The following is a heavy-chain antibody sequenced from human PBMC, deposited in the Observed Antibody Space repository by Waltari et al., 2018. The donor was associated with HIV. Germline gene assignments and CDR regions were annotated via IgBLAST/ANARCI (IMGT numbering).Heavy chain of an antibody. CDR3: ARGYDRGAFDI. Sequence: QVQLVHSGAEVKKPGSSVKVSCKASGGTFSSYTLSWVRQAPGQGLEWMGRLIPILALANYAQKFQGRVTITADKSTSTAYMELSSLRSEDTAVYFCARGYDRGAFDIWGQGTMVTVSS. CDR1: GGTFSSYT. CDR2: LIPILALA. D-gene: IGHD3-22*01. V-gene: IGHV1-69*02. J-gene: IGHJ3*02.